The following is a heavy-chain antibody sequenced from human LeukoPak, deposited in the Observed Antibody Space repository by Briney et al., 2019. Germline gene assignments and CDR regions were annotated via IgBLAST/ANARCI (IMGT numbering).Heavy chain of an antibody. CDR1: GGSFSGYY. CDR2: INHSGST. D-gene: IGHD2-15*01. CDR3: ARDKLYYYYYYMDV. Sequence: SETLSLTCAVYGGSFSGYYWSWIRQPPGKGLEWIGEINHSGSTNYNPSLKSRVTIPVDKSKNQFPLKLSSVTAADTAVYYCARDKLYYYYYYMDVWGKGTTVTVSS. V-gene: IGHV4-34*01. J-gene: IGHJ6*03.